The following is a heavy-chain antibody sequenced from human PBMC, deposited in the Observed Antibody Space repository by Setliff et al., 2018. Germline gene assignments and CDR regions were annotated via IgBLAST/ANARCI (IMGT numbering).Heavy chain of an antibody. CDR3: ARGRNVAARLLDS. D-gene: IGHD6-6*01. J-gene: IGHJ4*02. CDR2: IYTSWST. CDR1: DDSISSRRYY. Sequence: SETLSLTCSVSDDSISSRRYYWGWFRQPAGKELEWVGQIYTSWSTNYNPSLKSRVTISIDTSNNQFSLKVTSVTAADTGIYYCARGRNVAARLLDSWGQGARVTVSS. V-gene: IGHV4-61*09.